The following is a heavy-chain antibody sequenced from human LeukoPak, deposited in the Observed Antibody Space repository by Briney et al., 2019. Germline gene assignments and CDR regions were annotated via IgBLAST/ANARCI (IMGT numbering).Heavy chain of an antibody. Sequence: PGGSLRLSCAASGFTFSGYWMHWVRQAPGKGLVWVSRINSDARSTSYADSVKGRFTISRDNAKNSLYLQMSSLRAEDTAVYYCARGNHNYGDYYGLDVWGQGTTVTVSS. CDR2: INSDARST. V-gene: IGHV3-74*01. CDR1: GFTFSGYW. CDR3: ARGNHNYGDYYGLDV. D-gene: IGHD5-24*01. J-gene: IGHJ6*02.